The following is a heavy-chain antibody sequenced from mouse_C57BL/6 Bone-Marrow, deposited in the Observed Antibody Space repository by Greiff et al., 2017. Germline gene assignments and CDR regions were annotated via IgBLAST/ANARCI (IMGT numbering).Heavy chain of an antibody. Sequence: EVQLVESGGGLVKPGGSLKLSCAASGFTFSDYGMHWVRQAPEKGLEWVAYISSGSSTIYYAVTVKGRFTISRDNAKNTLFLQMTSLRSEDTAMYYCTRGYYNYEGAWFADWGQGTLVTVSA. CDR3: TRGYYNYEGAWFAD. J-gene: IGHJ3*01. CDR1: GFTFSDYG. D-gene: IGHD2-12*01. V-gene: IGHV5-17*01. CDR2: ISSGSSTI.